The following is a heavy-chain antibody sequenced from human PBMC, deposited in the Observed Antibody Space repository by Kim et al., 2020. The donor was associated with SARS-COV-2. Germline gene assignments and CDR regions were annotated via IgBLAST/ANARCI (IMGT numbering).Heavy chain of an antibody. V-gene: IGHV4-34*01. CDR2: INHSGST. CDR1: GGSFSGYY. Sequence: SETLSLTCAVYGGSFSGYYWSWIRQPPGKGLEWIGEINHSGSTNYNPSLKSRVTISVDTSKNQFSLKLSFVTAADTAVYYCARGPTYYYGSGSYYNREIALDIWGQGTMVTVSS. CDR3: ARGPTYYYGSGSYYNREIALDI. J-gene: IGHJ3*02. D-gene: IGHD3-10*01.